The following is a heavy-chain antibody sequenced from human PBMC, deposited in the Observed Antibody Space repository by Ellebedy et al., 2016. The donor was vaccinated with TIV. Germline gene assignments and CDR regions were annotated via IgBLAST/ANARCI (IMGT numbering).Heavy chain of an antibody. CDR2: VRSDGTTK. CDR1: GFSFRSYW. Sequence: GESLKISCEASGFSFRSYWMTWVRQAPGQGLEWVAFVRSDGTTKYYLDSVQGRFTISRDSSKNTLDLQMNSLRAEDTGVYYCVKGAYPVPTVMAVWGQGTMVTVSS. CDR3: VKGAYPVPTVMAV. D-gene: IGHD3-16*01. V-gene: IGHV3-30*02. J-gene: IGHJ6*02.